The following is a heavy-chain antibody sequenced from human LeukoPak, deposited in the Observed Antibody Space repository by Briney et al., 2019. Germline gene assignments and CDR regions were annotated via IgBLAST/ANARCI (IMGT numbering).Heavy chain of an antibody. CDR1: GGSFSGYY. Sequence: KSSETLSLTCAVYGGSFSGYYWSWIRQPPGKGLEWIGEINHSGSTNYNPSLKSRVTISVDTSKNQFSLKLSSVTAADTAVYYCARAGRGYCSGGSCYWWFDPWGQGTLVTVSS. CDR3: ARAGRGYCSGGSCYWWFDP. J-gene: IGHJ5*02. CDR2: INHSGST. D-gene: IGHD2-15*01. V-gene: IGHV4-34*01.